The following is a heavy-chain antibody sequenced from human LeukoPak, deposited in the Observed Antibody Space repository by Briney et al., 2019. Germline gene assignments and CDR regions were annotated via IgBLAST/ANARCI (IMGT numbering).Heavy chain of an antibody. V-gene: IGHV3-21*01. CDR3: AKDLSSGSRRAY. CDR2: ISSGTSYI. D-gene: IGHD6-19*01. CDR1: GFTFNTYT. J-gene: IGHJ4*02. Sequence: GGSLRLSCAASGFTFNTYTMNWVRQAPGKGLEWVSSISSGTSYIYYADSVKGRFTISRDNSKNTLYLQMNSLRAEDTGVYYCAKDLSSGSRRAYWGQGTLVTVSS.